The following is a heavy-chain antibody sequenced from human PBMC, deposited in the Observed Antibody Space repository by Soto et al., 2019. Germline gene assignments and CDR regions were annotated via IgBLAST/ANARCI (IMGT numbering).Heavy chain of an antibody. V-gene: IGHV2-5*02. D-gene: IGHD2-15*01. CDR2: IYWDDGK. CDR1: GFSLNTTGVG. Sequence: QITLKESGPTLVKSTQTLTLTCTFSGFSLNTTGVGVGGIRQPPGKALEWLAFIYWDDGKRYSASLKSRLTITNATSKTQVVLTMTNTNPVDTGTYYCEHCPRFCSGAGCYYYSYMDVWGKGTTVTVS. J-gene: IGHJ6*03. CDR3: EHCPRFCSGAGCYYYSYMDV.